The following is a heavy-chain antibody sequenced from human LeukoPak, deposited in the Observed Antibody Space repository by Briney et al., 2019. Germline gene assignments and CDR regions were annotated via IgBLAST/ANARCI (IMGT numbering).Heavy chain of an antibody. V-gene: IGHV3-7*04. CDR3: ARDGTRGSFDT. CDR2: IKQDVREK. CDR1: RLSFSTYA. J-gene: IGHJ3*02. Sequence: GGSLRLSCSASRLSFSTYAISSVRHAPGKGMEWVANIKQDVREKYYADSVKDRFTISRDKAKNSLYLQMYSLRAEERAVYYCARDGTRGSFDTWGQGTMVTVSS.